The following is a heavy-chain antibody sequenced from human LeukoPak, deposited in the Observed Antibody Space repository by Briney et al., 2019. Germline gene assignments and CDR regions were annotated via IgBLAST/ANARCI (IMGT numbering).Heavy chain of an antibody. CDR3: ARYPDYTGTLFDY. J-gene: IGHJ4*02. CDR2: ISSSSSYT. D-gene: IGHD4-11*01. V-gene: IGHV3-11*03. CDR1: GFTFSDYY. Sequence: GGSLRLSCAASGFTFSDYYMRWIRQAPGKGLEWVPYISSSSSYTNYADSVKGRFTISRDNAKNSLYLQMNSLRAEDTAVYYCARYPDYTGTLFDYWGQGTLVTVSS.